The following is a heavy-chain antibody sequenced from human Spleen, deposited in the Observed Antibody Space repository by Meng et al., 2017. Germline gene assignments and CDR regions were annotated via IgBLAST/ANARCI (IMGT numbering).Heavy chain of an antibody. V-gene: IGHV4-59*01. CDR2: IYYSGST. Sequence: SETLSLTCTVSGGSISSYYWSWIRQPPGKGLEWIGYIYYSGSTNYNPSLKSRVTISVDTSKNQFSLKLSSVTAADTAVYYCAREDDFWSGLYYFDYWGQGTLVTVSS. CDR1: GGSISSYY. J-gene: IGHJ4*02. D-gene: IGHD3-3*01. CDR3: AREDDFWSGLYYFDY.